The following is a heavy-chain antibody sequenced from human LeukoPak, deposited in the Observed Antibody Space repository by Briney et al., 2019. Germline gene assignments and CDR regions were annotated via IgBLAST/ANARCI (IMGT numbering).Heavy chain of an antibody. J-gene: IGHJ5*02. CDR2: ISSSSSYI. CDR3: ARDHTPSTYYDFWSGSGYNWFDP. V-gene: IGHV3-21*01. D-gene: IGHD3-3*01. Sequence: GGSLRLSCAASGFTFSSYSMNWVRQAPGKGLEWVSSISSSSSYIYYADSVKGRFTISRDNAKNSLYQQMNSLRAEDTAVYYCARDHTPSTYYDFWSGSGYNWFDPWGQGTLVTVSS. CDR1: GFTFSSYS.